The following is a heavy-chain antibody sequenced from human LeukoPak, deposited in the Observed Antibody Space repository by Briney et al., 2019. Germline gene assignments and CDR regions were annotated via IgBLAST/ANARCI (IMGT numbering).Heavy chain of an antibody. CDR3: ARDFGIKWAQYYFDY. Sequence: HPGRSLRLSCAASGFTSSSHPMHWVRQAPGKGLEWVAFISFDGSHKYYADSVTGRFTISRDNSKNKLYLEMDSLRTDDTAMYYCARDFGIKWAQYYFDYWGQGTLVTVSS. V-gene: IGHV3-30*04. CDR2: ISFDGSHK. D-gene: IGHD5-12*01. J-gene: IGHJ4*02. CDR1: GFTSSSHP.